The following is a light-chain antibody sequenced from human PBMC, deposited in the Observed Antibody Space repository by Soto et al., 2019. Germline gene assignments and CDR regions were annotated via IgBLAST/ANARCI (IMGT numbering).Light chain of an antibody. CDR2: DAS. Sequence: DIVFTPSPATLSLSPGERATLSCLASQSVSSYLAWYQQKPGQAPRLLIYDASNRATDIPPRFSGSGSGTDFTLTISSLEPEDFAIYYCQHHSNRPPITFGQGTRLEIK. CDR1: QSVSSY. J-gene: IGKJ5*01. CDR3: QHHSNRPPIT. V-gene: IGKV3-11*01.